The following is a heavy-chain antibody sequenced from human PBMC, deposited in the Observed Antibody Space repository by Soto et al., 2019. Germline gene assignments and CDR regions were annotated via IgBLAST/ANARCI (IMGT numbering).Heavy chain of an antibody. CDR3: ARGGFYYDSSGYANWFDP. CDR2: INSDGSST. J-gene: IGHJ5*02. V-gene: IGHV3-74*01. D-gene: IGHD3-22*01. Sequence: GGSLRLSCAASGFTFSSYWIHWVRQAPGKGLVWVSRINSDGSSTSYADSVKGRFTISRDNAKNTLYLQMNSLRAEDTAVYYCARGGFYYDSSGYANWFDPWGQGTLVTVSS. CDR1: GFTFSSYW.